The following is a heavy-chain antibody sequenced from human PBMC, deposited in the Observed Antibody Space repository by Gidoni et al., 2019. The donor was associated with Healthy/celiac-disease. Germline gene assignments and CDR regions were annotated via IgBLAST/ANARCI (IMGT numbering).Heavy chain of an antibody. CDR1: GGSISSYY. D-gene: IGHD6-19*01. CDR3: ARDYSSGWHSRWFDP. CDR2: IYYSGST. Sequence: QVQLQESGPGLVKPSETLSLTCTVSGGSISSYYWSWIRQPPGKGLEWIGYIYYSGSTNYNPSLKSRVTISVDTSKNQFSLKLSSVTAADTAVYYCARDYSSGWHSRWFDPWGQGTLVTVSS. J-gene: IGHJ5*02. V-gene: IGHV4-59*01.